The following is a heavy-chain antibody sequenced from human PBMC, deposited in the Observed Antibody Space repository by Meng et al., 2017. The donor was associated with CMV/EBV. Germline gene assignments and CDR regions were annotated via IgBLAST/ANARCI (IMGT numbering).Heavy chain of an antibody. J-gene: IGHJ6*02. CDR3: AREGDCSSTSCYNYYYYGMDV. CDR2: IYYSGST. Sequence: SETLSLTCTVSGGSISSSSYYWGWIRKPPGKGLEWIGSIYYSGSTYYNPSLKSRVTISVDTSKNQFSLKLSSVTAADTAVYYCAREGDCSSTSCYNYYYYGMDVWGQGTTVTVSS. CDR1: GGSISSSSYY. V-gene: IGHV4-39*07. D-gene: IGHD2-2*02.